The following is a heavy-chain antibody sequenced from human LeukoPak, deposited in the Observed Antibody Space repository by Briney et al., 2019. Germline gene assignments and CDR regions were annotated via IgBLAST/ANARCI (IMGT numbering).Heavy chain of an antibody. Sequence: GESLKISCKGSGYSFTSYWIGWVRQMPGKGLEWMGIIYPGDSDTRYSPSFQGQVTISADKSISTAYLQWSSLKASDTAMYYCARGGYYDFWSGPSEIYYVDVWGKGTTVTVSS. CDR3: ARGGYYDFWSGPSEIYYVDV. V-gene: IGHV5-51*01. J-gene: IGHJ6*03. CDR1: GYSFTSYW. CDR2: IYPGDSDT. D-gene: IGHD3-3*01.